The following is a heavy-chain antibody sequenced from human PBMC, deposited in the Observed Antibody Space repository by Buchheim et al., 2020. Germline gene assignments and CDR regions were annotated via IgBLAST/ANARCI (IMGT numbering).Heavy chain of an antibody. V-gene: IGHV1-2*04. J-gene: IGHJ6*02. Sequence: QVQLVQSGAEVKKPGASVKVSCKASGYTFTGYYMHWVRQAPGQGLEWMGWINPNSGGTNYAQKFQGWVTMTRDTSISTAYMELSRLRSDDTAVYYCARDFSHSAMYLYSGYDSPYYYYYGMDVWGQGTT. CDR2: INPNSGGT. CDR3: ARDFSHSAMYLYSGYDSPYYYYYGMDV. D-gene: IGHD5-12*01. CDR1: GYTFTGYY.